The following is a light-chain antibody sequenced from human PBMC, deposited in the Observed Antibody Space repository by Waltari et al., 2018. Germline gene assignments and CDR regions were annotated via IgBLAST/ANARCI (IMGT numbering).Light chain of an antibody. CDR1: QSVSSSY. J-gene: IGKJ4*01. CDR2: GAS. Sequence: ETVLTQSPGTLSLSPGERATLSCRASQSVSSSYLAWYQQKPGQAPGLLIYGASSRATGIPDRFSGSGSGTDFTLTISRLEPEDFAVYYCQLFANSPPLTFGGGTKVEIK. V-gene: IGKV3-20*01. CDR3: QLFANSPPLT.